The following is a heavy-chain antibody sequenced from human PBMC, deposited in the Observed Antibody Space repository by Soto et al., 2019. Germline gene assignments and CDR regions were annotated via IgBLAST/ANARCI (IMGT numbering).Heavy chain of an antibody. CDR2: IIPILGIA. J-gene: IGHJ3*02. CDR3: AKDQNGPATVTTGAFDI. Sequence: VKVSCKASGGTFSSYTISWVRQAPGQGLEWMGRIIPILGIANYAQKFQGRVTITADKSTSTAYMELSSLRSEDTAVYYCAKDQNGPATVTTGAFDIWGQGTMVTVSS. V-gene: IGHV1-69*04. D-gene: IGHD4-17*01. CDR1: GGTFSSYT.